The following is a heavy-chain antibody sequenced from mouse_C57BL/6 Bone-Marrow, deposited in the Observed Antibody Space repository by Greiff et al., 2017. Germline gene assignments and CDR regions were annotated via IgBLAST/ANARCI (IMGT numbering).Heavy chain of an antibody. CDR2: FHPYNDDT. V-gene: IGHV1-47*01. Sequence: VKLVESGAELVKPGASVKMSCKASGYTFTTYPIEWMKQNHGKSLEWIGNFHPYNDDTKYNEKFKGKATLTVEKSSSTVSLELSRLTSDDSAVYYCARGGNYEGYYFDYWGQGTTLTVSS. D-gene: IGHD2-1*01. CDR1: GYTFTTYP. J-gene: IGHJ2*01. CDR3: ARGGNYEGYYFDY.